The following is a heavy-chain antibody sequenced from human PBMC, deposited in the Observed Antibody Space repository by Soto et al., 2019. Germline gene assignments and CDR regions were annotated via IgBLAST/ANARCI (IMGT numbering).Heavy chain of an antibody. D-gene: IGHD5-18*01. CDR1: GFTFGDYA. CDR2: IRSKAYGGTT. CDR3: TRCSGGYSYGLDP. J-gene: IGHJ5*02. Sequence: GGSLRLSCTGSGFTFGDYAMNWFRQAPGKGLEWVGFIRSKAYGGTTQYAASVKDIFSISRDDSKSIVYLQMNSLKTEDTAVYYCTRCSGGYSYGLDPWGQGTLVTVSS. V-gene: IGHV3-49*03.